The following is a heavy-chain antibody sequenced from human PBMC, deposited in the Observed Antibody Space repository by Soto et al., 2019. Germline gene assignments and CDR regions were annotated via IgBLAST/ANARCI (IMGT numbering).Heavy chain of an antibody. J-gene: IGHJ6*02. CDR3: AREGITGTKYYYYGMDV. V-gene: IGHV4-4*02. D-gene: IGHD1-7*01. Sequence: PSETLSLTCAVSGGSISSSNWWSWVRQPPGKGLEWIGEIYHSGSTNYNPSLKSRVTISVDKSKNQFSLKLSSVTAADTAVYYCAREGITGTKYYYYGMDVWGQGTTVTVSS. CDR1: GGSISSSNW. CDR2: IYHSGST.